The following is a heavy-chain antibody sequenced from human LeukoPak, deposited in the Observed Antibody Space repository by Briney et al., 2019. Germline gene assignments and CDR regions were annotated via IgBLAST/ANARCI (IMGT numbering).Heavy chain of an antibody. CDR2: IIPTFGTA. V-gene: IGHV1-69*05. Sequence: SVKVSCKASGGTFSSYAISWVRQAPGQGLEWMGRIIPTFGTANYAQKFQGRVTITTDESTSTAYMELSSLRSEDTAVYYCAREEAMITFGGVIVNSIDYWGQGTLVTVSS. J-gene: IGHJ4*02. CDR1: GGTFSSYA. CDR3: AREEAMITFGGVIVNSIDY. D-gene: IGHD3-16*02.